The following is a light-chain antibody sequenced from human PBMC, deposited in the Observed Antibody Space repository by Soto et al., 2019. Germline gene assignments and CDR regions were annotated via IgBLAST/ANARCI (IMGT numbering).Light chain of an antibody. J-gene: IGKJ1*01. CDR2: DTF. V-gene: IGKV3-15*01. Sequence: EVVLTQSPGTLSLSAGERATLSCRASQNINTFLARYQQKPGLAPRLLIYDTFNRASGVPARFSGSGSGTEFTLTISGLQSEDFAVYYCQQYNNWPPWTFGQGTKVDI. CDR1: QNINTF. CDR3: QQYNNWPPWT.